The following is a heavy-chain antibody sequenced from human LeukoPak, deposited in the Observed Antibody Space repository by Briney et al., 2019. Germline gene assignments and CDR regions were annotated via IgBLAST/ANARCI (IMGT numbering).Heavy chain of an antibody. CDR3: ARERLPTYYYDSSGYYQFDY. J-gene: IGHJ4*02. V-gene: IGHV1-69*04. D-gene: IGHD3-22*01. CDR1: GGTFSSYA. Sequence: SVKVSCKASGGTFSSYAISWVRQAPGQGLEWMRRIIPILGIANYAQKFQGRVTITADKSTSTAYMELSSLRSEDTAVYYCARERLPTYYYDSSGYYQFDYWGQGTLVTVSS. CDR2: IIPILGIA.